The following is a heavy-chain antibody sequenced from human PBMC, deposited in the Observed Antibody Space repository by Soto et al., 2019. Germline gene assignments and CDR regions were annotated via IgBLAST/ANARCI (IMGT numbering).Heavy chain of an antibody. CDR1: GFTFSAYY. CDR2: ISNSGTTI. CDR3: ECSSRGKNVYDSNAFDI. D-gene: IGHD3-3*01. Sequence: PGGSLRLSCAASGFTFSAYYMSWIRQAPGKGLEWISYISNSGTTIFYADSVKGRFTISRDNARNSLYLQMNSLRAEDTAVYYCECSSRGKNVYDSNAFDIWGQGTMVTVSS. J-gene: IGHJ3*02. V-gene: IGHV3-11*01.